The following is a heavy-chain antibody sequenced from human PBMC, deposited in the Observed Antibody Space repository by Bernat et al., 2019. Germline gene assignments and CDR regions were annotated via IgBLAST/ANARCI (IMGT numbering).Heavy chain of an antibody. CDR1: GFTFSSYG. V-gene: IGHV3-30*18. J-gene: IGHJ6*02. CDR3: AKDFSPVSGSYYYYYGMDV. D-gene: IGHD3-16*01. Sequence: QVQLVESGGGVVQPGRSLRLSCAASGFTFSSYGMHWVRQAPGKGLEWVAVISYDGSNKYYADSMKGRFTISRDNSKNTLYLQMNSLRAEDTAVYYCAKDFSPVSGSYYYYYGMDVWGQGTTVTVSS. CDR2: ISYDGSNK.